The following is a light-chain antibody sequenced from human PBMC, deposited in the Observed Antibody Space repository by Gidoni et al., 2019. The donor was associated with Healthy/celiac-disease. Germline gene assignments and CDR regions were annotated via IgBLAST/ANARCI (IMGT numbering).Light chain of an antibody. CDR2: DVS. Sequence: QSPLTHPRSVSVSPVPPVTISCTGTSSAVGGYNYVSWYQQHPGKAPKLMIYDVSKRPSGVPDRFSGYKCGNTASVTISGLQAEDEDDYYCCSYAGSYTWVFGGGTKLTVL. J-gene: IGLJ3*02. V-gene: IGLV2-11*01. CDR3: CSYAGSYTWV. CDR1: SSAVGGYNY.